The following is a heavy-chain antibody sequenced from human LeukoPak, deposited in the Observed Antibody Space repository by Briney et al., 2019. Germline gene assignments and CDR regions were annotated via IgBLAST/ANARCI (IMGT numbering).Heavy chain of an antibody. CDR1: GFTFSNAW. V-gene: IGHV3-53*01. J-gene: IGHJ1*01. CDR3: ANSGWYSYFQH. CDR2: IYSDGST. D-gene: IGHD6-19*01. Sequence: GGSLRLSCAASGFTFSNAWMSWVRQAPGKGLEWVSLIYSDGSTSYADSVKGRFTISRDNSKNTLYLQMNSLRAEDTAVYYCANSGWYSYFQHWGQGTLVTVSS.